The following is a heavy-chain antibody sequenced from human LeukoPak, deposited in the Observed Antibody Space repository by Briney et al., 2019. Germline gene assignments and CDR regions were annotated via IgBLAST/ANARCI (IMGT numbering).Heavy chain of an antibody. CDR3: ARGRYYYGSGSYSNAFDI. V-gene: IGHV4-59*01. J-gene: IGHJ3*02. CDR1: GGSISSYY. D-gene: IGHD3-10*01. Sequence: SETLSLTCTISGGSISSYYWSWIRQPPGKGLEWIGYIYYSGSTNYNPSLKSRVTISVDTSKNQFSLKLSSVTAADTAVYYCARGRYYYGSGSYSNAFDIWGQGTMVTVSS. CDR2: IYYSGST.